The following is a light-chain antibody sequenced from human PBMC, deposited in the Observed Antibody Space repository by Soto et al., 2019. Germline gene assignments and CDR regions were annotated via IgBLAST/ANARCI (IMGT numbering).Light chain of an antibody. V-gene: IGKV4-1*01. CDR2: WAS. CDR3: ETYYKPPRT. CDR1: QSVVYRANNKKY. J-gene: IGKJ1*01. Sequence: IVMTHWRGSLGVCLSERARKSGESGQSVVYRANNKKYLDWYQHKPGQPPKLVIYWASTRDSGVPARVSGRGSGPAFTPTLPSPQAGALEAYYFETYYKPPRTFGQGTKVDIK.